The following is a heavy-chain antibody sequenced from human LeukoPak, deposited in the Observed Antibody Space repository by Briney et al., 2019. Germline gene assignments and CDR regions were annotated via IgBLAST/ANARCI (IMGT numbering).Heavy chain of an antibody. Sequence: GGSLRLSCAASGFTYSSYSMNWVRQAPGKGLEWVSSISSSSSYIYYADSVKGRFTISRDNAKNSLYLQMNSLRAEDTAVYYCARDASLTSSYYMDVWGKGTTVTI. J-gene: IGHJ6*03. CDR3: ARDASLTSSYYMDV. V-gene: IGHV3-21*01. CDR2: ISSSSSYI. D-gene: IGHD2-2*01. CDR1: GFTYSSYS.